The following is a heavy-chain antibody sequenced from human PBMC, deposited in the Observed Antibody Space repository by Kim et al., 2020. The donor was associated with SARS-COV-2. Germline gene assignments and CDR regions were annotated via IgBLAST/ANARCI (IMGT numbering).Heavy chain of an antibody. CDR3: ARDVGPYRYECYRY. V-gene: IGHV3-30*04. D-gene: IGHD3-16*02. CDR1: GFTFSSYA. J-gene: IGHJ4*02. CDR2: ISYDGSNK. Sequence: GGSLRLSCAASGFTFSSYAMHWVRQAPGKGLEWVAVISYDGSNKYYADSVKGRFTISRDNSKNTLYLQMNSLRAEDTAVYYCARDVGPYRYECYRYWGQGTLVTVSS.